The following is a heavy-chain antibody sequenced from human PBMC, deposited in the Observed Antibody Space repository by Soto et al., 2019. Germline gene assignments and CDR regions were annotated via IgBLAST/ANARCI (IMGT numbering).Heavy chain of an antibody. CDR1: GFTFSNFW. CDR2: IKQDGSEK. Sequence: EVQLVESGGGLVQPGMSLRLSCAASGFTFSNFWMSWLRQAPGKVLEWVGNIKQDGSEKNFVDSVKGRFTISRDNAKNSMYLQMNSLRVEDTAVYYCARGSGSYYLHWGQGTLVTVSS. V-gene: IGHV3-7*01. J-gene: IGHJ4*02. D-gene: IGHD1-26*01. CDR3: ARGSGSYYLH.